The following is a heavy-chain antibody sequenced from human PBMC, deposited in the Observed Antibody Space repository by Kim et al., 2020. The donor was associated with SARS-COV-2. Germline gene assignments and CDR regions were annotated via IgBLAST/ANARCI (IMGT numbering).Heavy chain of an antibody. CDR3: AKGAPALLEGYFDY. J-gene: IGHJ4*02. D-gene: IGHD3-10*01. Sequence: DSVKGRFTSSRDNSKNTLYLQMNSLRAEDTAVYYCAKGAPALLEGYFDYWGQGTLVTVSS. V-gene: IGHV3-23*01.